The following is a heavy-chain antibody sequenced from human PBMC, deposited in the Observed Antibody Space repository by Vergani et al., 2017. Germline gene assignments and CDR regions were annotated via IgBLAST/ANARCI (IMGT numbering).Heavy chain of an antibody. D-gene: IGHD5-24*01. J-gene: IGHJ3*02. Sequence: QVQLVESGGGVVQPGGSLRLSCAASGFTFSSYGMHWVRQAPGKGLEWVAFIRYDGSNKYYADSVKGRFTISRDNSKNTLYLQMNSLRAEDTAVYYCAKFWEMATIDAFDIWGQGTIVTVSS. CDR3: AKFWEMATIDAFDI. CDR2: IRYDGSNK. V-gene: IGHV3-30*02. CDR1: GFTFSSYG.